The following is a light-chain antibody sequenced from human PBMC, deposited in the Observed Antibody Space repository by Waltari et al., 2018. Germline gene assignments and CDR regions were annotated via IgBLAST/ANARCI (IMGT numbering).Light chain of an antibody. Sequence: DIQMTQSPSSVSASVGDRITITCRPSQGISNWLAWYQQKPGKAPNLLVYSASNLQSGVPSRFSGSGSGTDFTLTISSLQPEDFATYYCQQTSTFPVTFGGGTEVEF. CDR2: SAS. CDR3: QQTSTFPVT. V-gene: IGKV1-12*01. J-gene: IGKJ4*01. CDR1: QGISNW.